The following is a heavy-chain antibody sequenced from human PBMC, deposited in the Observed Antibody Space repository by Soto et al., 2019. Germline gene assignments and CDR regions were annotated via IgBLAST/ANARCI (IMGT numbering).Heavy chain of an antibody. CDR3: AREVYYDIWSGFNTHPYYFDD. CDR1: GFTFSRHT. Sequence: QVQLVASGGGVVQPGRSLRLSCAASGFTFSRHTMHWVRQAPGKGLEWGAAISDDGSNTYYADSGKGRFTISRDSSKNTLYLQMNSLSSEETDVHPCAREVYYDIWSGFNTHPYYFDDWGQGTLVTVSS. V-gene: IGHV3-30-3*01. D-gene: IGHD3-3*01. CDR2: ISDDGSNT. J-gene: IGHJ4*02.